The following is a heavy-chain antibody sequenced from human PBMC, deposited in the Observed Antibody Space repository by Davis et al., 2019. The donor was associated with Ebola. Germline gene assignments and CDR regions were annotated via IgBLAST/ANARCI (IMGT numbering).Heavy chain of an antibody. J-gene: IGHJ4*02. D-gene: IGHD4-17*01. CDR2: INHSGST. CDR1: GGSFSGYY. Sequence: PSETLSLTCAVYGGSFSGYYWSWIRQPPGKGLEWIGEINHSGSTNYNPSLKSRVTISVDTSKNQFSLKLSSVTAADTAVYYCARGATVNHGCVDYWGQGTLVTVSS. CDR3: ARGATVNHGCVDY. V-gene: IGHV4-34*01.